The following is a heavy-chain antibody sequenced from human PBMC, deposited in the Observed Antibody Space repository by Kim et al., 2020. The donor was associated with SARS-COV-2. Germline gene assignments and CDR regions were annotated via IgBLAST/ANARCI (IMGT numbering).Heavy chain of an antibody. J-gene: IGHJ4*02. Sequence: YAVSVKSRITINPDTSKNQFSLQLNSVTPEDTAVYYCARDPLRGYYPFDYWGQGTLVTVSS. CDR3: ARDPLRGYYPFDY. D-gene: IGHD3-3*01. V-gene: IGHV6-1*01.